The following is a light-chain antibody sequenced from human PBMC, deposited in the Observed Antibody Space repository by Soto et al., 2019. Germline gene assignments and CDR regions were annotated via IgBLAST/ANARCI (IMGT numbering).Light chain of an antibody. J-gene: IGKJ4*01. V-gene: IGKV3-15*01. Sequence: EIVMTQSPATLSVSPGERATLSCRASQSVSSNLAWYQQKPGQAPRLLIYGASTRATGIPARFSGSGYGTAFTLTISSLQSEDFAGYYCQQYNNWPPLTFGGGTKVEIK. CDR2: GAS. CDR3: QQYNNWPPLT. CDR1: QSVSSN.